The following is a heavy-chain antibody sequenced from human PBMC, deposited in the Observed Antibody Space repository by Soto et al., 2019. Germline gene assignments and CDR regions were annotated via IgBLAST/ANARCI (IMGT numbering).Heavy chain of an antibody. CDR1: GFIFSDHY. Sequence: GGSLRLSCAASGFIFSDHYMDWVRQVPGKGLEWVGRIRNKASSYTTEYAASVKGRFTISRDESKSSLYLQMNSLKTDDTAVYYCARTGDCGGARCSPFDYWGQGALVTVSS. D-gene: IGHD2-15*01. J-gene: IGHJ4*02. V-gene: IGHV3-72*01. CDR2: IRNKASSYTT. CDR3: ARTGDCGGARCSPFDY.